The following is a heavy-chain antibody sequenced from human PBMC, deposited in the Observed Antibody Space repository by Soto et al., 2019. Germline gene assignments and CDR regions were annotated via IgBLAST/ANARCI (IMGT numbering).Heavy chain of an antibody. D-gene: IGHD5-12*01. CDR1: GGSVSSGAYY. V-gene: IGHV4-31*03. Sequence: PSETLSLTCTVSGGSVSSGAYYWTWIRQRPGKGLEWIGYIYYSGSTYYSPSLKSRLSISLDTSKNQFSLRLSSVTAAYTAMYYCARARLRAVYAFDIWGQGTMVTVSS. CDR3: ARARLRAVYAFDI. CDR2: IYYSGST. J-gene: IGHJ3*02.